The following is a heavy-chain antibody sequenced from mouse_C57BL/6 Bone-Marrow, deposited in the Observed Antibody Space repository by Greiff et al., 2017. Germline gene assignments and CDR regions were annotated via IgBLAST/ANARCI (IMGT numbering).Heavy chain of an antibody. V-gene: IGHV1-82*01. CDR2: IYPGDGDT. CDR1: GYAFSSSW. CDR3: LRFLQRPYYAMGY. J-gene: IGHJ4*01. Sequence: QVQLQQSGPGLVKPGASVKISCKASGYAFSSSWMNWVKQRPEKGLEWIGRIYPGDGDTNYNGTFKGKGTLTADKSSSTAYMHLNSLTSEDSAVSFCLRFLQRPYYAMGYWGQGTSVTVSS.